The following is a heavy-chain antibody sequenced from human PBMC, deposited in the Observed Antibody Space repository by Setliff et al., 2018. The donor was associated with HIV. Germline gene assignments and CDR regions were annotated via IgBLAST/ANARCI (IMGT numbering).Heavy chain of an antibody. CDR2: INPSGGST. Sequence: ASVKVSCKASGFTFTTYYMHWVRQAPGQGLEWMGIINPSGGSTNYAQKFQGRVTMTRDTSTSTVYMELSSLRSEDTAVYYCARDYGSGNYFGFDYWGQGTLVTVSS. CDR3: ARDYGSGNYFGFDY. V-gene: IGHV1-46*01. J-gene: IGHJ4*02. D-gene: IGHD3-10*01. CDR1: GFTFTTYY.